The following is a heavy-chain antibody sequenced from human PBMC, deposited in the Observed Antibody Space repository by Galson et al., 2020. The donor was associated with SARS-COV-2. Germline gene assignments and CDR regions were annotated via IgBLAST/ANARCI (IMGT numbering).Heavy chain of an antibody. CDR2: IKQDGSDK. V-gene: IGHV3-7*03. CDR1: GFSFSSYW. Sequence: GGSLRLSCAASGFSFSSYWKTWVRQAPGKGLEWVANIKQDGSDKYYVDSVKGRFTISRDNAKNSLYLHMNSLRAEDTAVYYCARESYDSGWFDYWGQGTLVTVSS. CDR3: ARESYDSGWFDY. J-gene: IGHJ4*02. D-gene: IGHD6-19*01.